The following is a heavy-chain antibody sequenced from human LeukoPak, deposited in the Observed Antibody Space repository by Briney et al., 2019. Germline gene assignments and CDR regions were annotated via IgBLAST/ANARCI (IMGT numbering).Heavy chain of an antibody. CDR3: ARVEITIVRGIIIDYYYYMDV. D-gene: IGHD3-10*01. CDR1: GFTFSYAW. CDR2: IKEDGSEK. Sequence: PGGSLRLSCTASGFTFSYAWMNWVRQAPGKGLEWVANIKEDGSEKNYADSVKGRFPISRDNAKNSLYLEMNILRAEDTAVYYCARVEITIVRGIIIDYYYYMDVWGKGTTVTVSS. J-gene: IGHJ6*03. V-gene: IGHV3-7*01.